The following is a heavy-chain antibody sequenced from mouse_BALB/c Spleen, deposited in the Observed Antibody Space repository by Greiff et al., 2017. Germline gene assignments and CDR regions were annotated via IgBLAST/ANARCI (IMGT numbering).Heavy chain of an antibody. CDR2: ISYDGSN. Sequence: VQLQQSGPGLVKPSQSLSLTCSVTGYSITSGYYWNWIRQFPGNKLEWMGYISYDGSNNYNPSLKNRISITRDTSKNQFFLKLNSVTTEDTATYYCARDGGNYAYYYAMDYWGQGTSVTVSS. D-gene: IGHD2-1*01. CDR3: ARDGGNYAYYYAMDY. V-gene: IGHV3-6*02. CDR1: GYSITSGYY. J-gene: IGHJ4*01.